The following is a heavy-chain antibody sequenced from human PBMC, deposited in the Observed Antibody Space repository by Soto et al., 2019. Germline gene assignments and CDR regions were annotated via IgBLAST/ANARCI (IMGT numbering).Heavy chain of an antibody. J-gene: IGHJ6*02. CDR2: IIPIFGTA. CDR1: GCTVSSYA. D-gene: IGHD2-2*01. CDR3: ARALSQLLDYYYGMDV. V-gene: IGHV1-69*13. Sequence: GASVKVSCKASGCTVSSYAISCVRQAPGQVLEWMGGIIPIFGTANYAQKFQGRVTITADESTSTAYMELSSLRSEDTAVYYCARALSQLLDYYYGMDVWGQGTTVTVSS.